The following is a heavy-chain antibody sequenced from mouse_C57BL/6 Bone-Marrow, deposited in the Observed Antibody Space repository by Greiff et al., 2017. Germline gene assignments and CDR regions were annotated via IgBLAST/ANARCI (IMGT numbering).Heavy chain of an antibody. CDR2: IYPTSGRT. D-gene: IGHD4-1*01. CDR3: ARSGPLGRSFDY. CDR1: GYTFTSYW. Sequence: VQLQQPGAELVKPGASVKMSCKASGYTFTSYWITWVKQRPGQGLEWIGDIYPTSGRTNYNEKFKSKAILTVEPSSNTAYMQLSSLTSEDSAVFYCARSGPLGRSFDYWGQGTTLTVSS. V-gene: IGHV1-55*01. J-gene: IGHJ2*01.